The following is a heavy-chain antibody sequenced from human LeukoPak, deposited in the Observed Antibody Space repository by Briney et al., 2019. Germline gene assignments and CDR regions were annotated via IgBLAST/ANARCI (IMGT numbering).Heavy chain of an antibody. J-gene: IGHJ4*02. V-gene: IGHV4-39*01. D-gene: IGHD6-19*01. CDR3: ARLYSSGWYSPFDY. CDR1: DGSISSSSYY. Sequence: SQTLSLTCAVSDGSISSSSYYWGWIRQPPGKGLEWIGSIYYSGSTYYNPSLKSRVTISVDTSKNQFSLKLSSVTAADTAVYYCARLYSSGWYSPFDYWGQGTLVTVSS. CDR2: IYYSGST.